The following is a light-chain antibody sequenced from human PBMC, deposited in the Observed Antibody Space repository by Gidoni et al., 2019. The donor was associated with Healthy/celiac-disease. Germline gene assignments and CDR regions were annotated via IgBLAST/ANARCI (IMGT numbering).Light chain of an antibody. CDR3: QQRSNLGLT. J-gene: IGKJ4*01. Sequence: EIVFTQSPATLSLSPGERATLSCRASQSVSSYLAWYQQKPGQAPRLLIYDASNRATGIPARFSGSGSGTDFTLTISSLEPEDFAVYYCQQRSNLGLTFGGGTKVEIK. CDR1: QSVSSY. CDR2: DAS. V-gene: IGKV3-11*01.